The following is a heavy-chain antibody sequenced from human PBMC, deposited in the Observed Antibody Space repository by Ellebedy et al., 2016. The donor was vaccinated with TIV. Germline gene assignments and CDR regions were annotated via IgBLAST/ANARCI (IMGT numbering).Heavy chain of an antibody. Sequence: AASVKVSCKASGGTFSNYAISWARQAPGQGLEWMGGIIPIFGAANYAQKFQGRVTLTADESTSTAYMELSSLRSEDTAVYYCARKTVTGYDYYYSMDVWGQGTTVTVSS. J-gene: IGHJ6*02. CDR1: GGTFSNYA. D-gene: IGHD4-11*01. CDR3: ARKTVTGYDYYYSMDV. CDR2: IIPIFGAA. V-gene: IGHV1-69*13.